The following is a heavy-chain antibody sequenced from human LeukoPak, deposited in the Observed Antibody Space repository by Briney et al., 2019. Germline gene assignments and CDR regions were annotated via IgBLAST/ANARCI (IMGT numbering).Heavy chain of an antibody. CDR3: AKRYYYDSSGYPDAFDI. D-gene: IGHD3-22*01. CDR2: ISGSGGST. J-gene: IGHJ3*02. Sequence: GGTLRLSCAASGFTFSSYGMSWVRRAPGKGLEWVSAISGSGGSTYYADSVKGRFTISRDNSKNTLYLQMNSLRAEDTAVYYCAKRYYYDSSGYPDAFDIWGQGTMVTVSS. CDR1: GFTFSSYG. V-gene: IGHV3-23*01.